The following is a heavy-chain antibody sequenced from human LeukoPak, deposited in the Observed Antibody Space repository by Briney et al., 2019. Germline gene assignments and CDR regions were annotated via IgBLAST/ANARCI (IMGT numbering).Heavy chain of an antibody. V-gene: IGHV1-2*02. D-gene: IGHD3-10*01. CDR1: GYTFTSYY. Sequence: ASVKVSCKASGYTFTSYYMHWVRQAPGQGLEWMGWINPNSGGTNYAQKFQGRVTMTRDTSISTAYMELSRLRSDDTAVYYCARDLHYYGSGSYPSGYWGQGTLVTVSS. J-gene: IGHJ4*02. CDR3: ARDLHYYGSGSYPSGY. CDR2: INPNSGGT.